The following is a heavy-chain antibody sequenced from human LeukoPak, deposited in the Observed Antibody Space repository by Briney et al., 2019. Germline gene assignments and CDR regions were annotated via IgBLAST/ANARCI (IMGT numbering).Heavy chain of an antibody. CDR3: ARAPAWAVVVITRTFDY. J-gene: IGHJ4*02. CDR1: GYTFTSYG. D-gene: IGHD3-22*01. V-gene: IGHV1-18*01. Sequence: ASVKVSCKASGYTFTSYGISWVRQAPGQGLEWMGWISAYNGNTNYAQKLQGRVTMTTDTSTSTAYMELRSLRSDDTAVYYCARAPAWAVVVITRTFDYWGQGTLVTVSS. CDR2: ISAYNGNT.